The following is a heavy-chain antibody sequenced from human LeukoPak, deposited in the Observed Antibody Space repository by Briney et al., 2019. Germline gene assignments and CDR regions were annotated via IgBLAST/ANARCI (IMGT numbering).Heavy chain of an antibody. Sequence: QLGGSLRLSCAVSGFNFRDHWMDWVRQAPGKGLEWVAVISYDGSNKYYADSVKGRFTISRDNSKNTLYLQMNSLRAEDTAVYYCARALRGSYYSASFDYWGQGTLVTVSS. CDR2: ISYDGSNK. CDR3: ARALRGSYYSASFDY. CDR1: GFNFRDHW. D-gene: IGHD1-26*01. V-gene: IGHV3-30*03. J-gene: IGHJ4*02.